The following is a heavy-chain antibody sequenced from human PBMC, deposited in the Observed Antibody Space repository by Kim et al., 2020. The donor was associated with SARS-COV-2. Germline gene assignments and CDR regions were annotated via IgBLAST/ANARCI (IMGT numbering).Heavy chain of an antibody. Sequence: SQTLSLTCAISGDSVSSNSVAWNWIRQSPSRGLEWLGRTSFNSKWYSDYAPSVKSRITINSDTTTNQFSLQLKSVTPEDTAIYYCARGGASRGGSGYDIWGQGTRVTVSS. D-gene: IGHD3-10*01. CDR3: ARGGASRGGSGYDI. CDR2: TSFNSKWYS. CDR1: GDSVSSNSVA. V-gene: IGHV6-1*01. J-gene: IGHJ3*02.